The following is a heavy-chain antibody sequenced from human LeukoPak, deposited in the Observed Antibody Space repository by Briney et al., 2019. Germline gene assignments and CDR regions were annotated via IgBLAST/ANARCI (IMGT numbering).Heavy chain of an antibody. CDR3: ASRQGLGWHYVN. V-gene: IGHV3-23*01. D-gene: IGHD3-10*02. Sequence: PGGSLRLSCVDSGFTFSSYAMGWVRQLPGKGLEWVSGISDSGAGTYYAGSVKGRFTISRDNSKNTLYLQMNSLRAEDTAVYYCASRQGLGWHYVNWGQGTLVTVSS. CDR2: ISDSGAGT. J-gene: IGHJ4*02. CDR1: GFTFSSYA.